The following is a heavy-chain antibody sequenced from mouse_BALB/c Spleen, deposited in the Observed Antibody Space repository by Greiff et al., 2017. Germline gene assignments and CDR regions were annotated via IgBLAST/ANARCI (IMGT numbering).Heavy chain of an antibody. CDR2: IYPGDGST. V-gene: IGHV1S56*01. CDR1: GYTFTSYY. J-gene: IGHJ3*01. D-gene: IGHD1-1*02. CDR3: AREDYGRAWFAY. Sequence: QVQLQQSGPELVKPGASVKMSCKASGYTFTSYYIHWVKQRPGQGLEWIGWIYPGDGSTKYNEKFKGKTTLTADKSSSTAYMLLSSLTSEDSAIYFCAREDYGRAWFAYWGQGTLVTVSA.